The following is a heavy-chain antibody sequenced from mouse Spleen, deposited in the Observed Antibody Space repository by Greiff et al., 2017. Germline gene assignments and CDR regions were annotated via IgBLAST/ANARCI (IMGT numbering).Heavy chain of an antibody. J-gene: IGHJ1*01. CDR1: GYTFTSYW. CDR2: IDPSDSYT. V-gene: IGHV1-69*01. Sequence: QVQLQQPGAELVMPGASVKLSCKASGYTFTSYWMHWVKQRPGQGLEWIGEIDPSDSYTNYNQKFKGKATLTVDKSSSTAYMQLSSLTSEDSAVYYCAKYGNYPYFDVWGAGTTVTVSS. CDR3: AKYGNYPYFDV. D-gene: IGHD2-10*02.